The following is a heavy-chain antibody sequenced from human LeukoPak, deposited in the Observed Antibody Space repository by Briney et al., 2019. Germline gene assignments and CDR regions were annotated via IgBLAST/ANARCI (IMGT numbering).Heavy chain of an antibody. V-gene: IGHV1-2*02. J-gene: IGHJ6*03. Sequence: ASVKVSCKASGYTFTGYYMHWVRQAPGQGLEWMGWINPNSGGTNYAQKFQGRVTMTRDTSISTAYMELSRLRSDDTAVYYCASATRLGYCSGGSCYSHYYYYMDVWGKGPTVTVSS. D-gene: IGHD2-15*01. CDR1: GYTFTGYY. CDR3: ASATRLGYCSGGSCYSHYYYYMDV. CDR2: INPNSGGT.